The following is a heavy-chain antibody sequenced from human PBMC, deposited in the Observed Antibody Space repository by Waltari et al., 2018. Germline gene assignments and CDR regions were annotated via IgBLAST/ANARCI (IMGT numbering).Heavy chain of an antibody. V-gene: IGHV1-69*13. D-gene: IGHD3-22*01. CDR1: GGTFSSYA. CDR3: ARAALQDTMIVVSFDY. J-gene: IGHJ4*02. CDR2: IIPIFGTA. Sequence: QVQLVQSGAEVTKPGSSVKVSCKASGGTFSSYAISLVRRAPGQGLEWMGGIIPIFGTANYAQKFQGRVTITADESTSTAYMELSSLRSEDTAVYYCARAALQDTMIVVSFDYWGQGTLVTVSS.